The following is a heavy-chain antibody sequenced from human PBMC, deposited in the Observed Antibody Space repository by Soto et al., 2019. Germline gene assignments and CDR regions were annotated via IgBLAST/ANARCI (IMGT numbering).Heavy chain of an antibody. CDR3: AKGGLLYDGEFDP. V-gene: IGHV3-23*01. D-gene: IGHD3-10*01. J-gene: IGHJ5*02. CDR2: ISGSGGST. CDR1: GFTFSSYA. Sequence: VGSLRLSCAASGFTFSSYAMSWVRQAPGKGLEWVSAISGSGGSTYYADSVKGRFTISRGDSKNTLYLQMNSLRAEDTAVYYCAKGGLLYDGEFDPWGQGTLVTVSS.